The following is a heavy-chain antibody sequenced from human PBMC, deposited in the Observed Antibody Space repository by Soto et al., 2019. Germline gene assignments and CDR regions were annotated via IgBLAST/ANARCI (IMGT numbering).Heavy chain of an antibody. CDR2: IRDGGGDT. CDR1: GGSISSGGYS. D-gene: IGHD3-22*01. CDR3: AKDRDDNSGYPILHY. Sequence: PSETLSLTCAVSGGSISSGGYSWSWVRQAPGKGLEWVSMIRDGGGDTYYAESVTGRFTISRDSSKNTLYLQMNSLRAEDTALYYCAKDRDDNSGYPILHYWGLGTLVTVSS. V-gene: IGHV3-23*01. J-gene: IGHJ4*02.